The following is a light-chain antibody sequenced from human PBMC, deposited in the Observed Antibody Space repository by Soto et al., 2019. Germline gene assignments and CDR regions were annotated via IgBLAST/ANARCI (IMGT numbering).Light chain of an antibody. CDR2: EEH. V-gene: IGLV6-57*04. Sequence: NFMLTQPHSVSESPGKTVTISCTRSSGSIASNYVQWYLQRPGSAPTTVIFEEHQRPSGVPHLLSGSIDSSSNSASLTIYGLNSECEAEYYCQSYDNTNVVFVGGTQLHVL. J-gene: IGLJ3*02. CDR3: QSYDNTNVV. CDR1: SGSIASNY.